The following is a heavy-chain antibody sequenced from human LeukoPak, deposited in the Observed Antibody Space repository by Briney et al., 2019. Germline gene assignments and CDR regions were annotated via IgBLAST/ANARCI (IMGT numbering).Heavy chain of an antibody. CDR3: ARAGVVATITDLDY. Sequence: GGSLRLSCAASGFTFSDYYMSWIRQAPGKGLEWVSYISATGSYTNYADSVKGRFTISRDNAKRDNAKNSLYLQMNSLRAEDTAVYYCARAGVVATITDLDYWGQGTLVTVSS. CDR2: ISATGSYT. CDR1: GFTFSDYY. D-gene: IGHD5-12*01. J-gene: IGHJ4*02. V-gene: IGHV3-11*05.